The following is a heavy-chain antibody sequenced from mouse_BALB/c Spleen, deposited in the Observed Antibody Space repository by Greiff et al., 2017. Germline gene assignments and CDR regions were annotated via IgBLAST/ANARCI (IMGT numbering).Heavy chain of an antibody. D-gene: IGHD2-2*01. CDR3: ARDMGYLAY. CDR2: INPSNGGT. V-gene: IGHV1S81*02. Sequence: QVQLQQSGAELAKPGASVKLSCKASGYTFTSYYMYWVKQRPGQGLEWIGEINPSNGGTNFNEKFKSKATLTVDKSSSTAYMQLSSLTSEDSAVYYCARDMGYLAYWGQGTLVTVSA. CDR1: GYTFTSYY. J-gene: IGHJ3*01.